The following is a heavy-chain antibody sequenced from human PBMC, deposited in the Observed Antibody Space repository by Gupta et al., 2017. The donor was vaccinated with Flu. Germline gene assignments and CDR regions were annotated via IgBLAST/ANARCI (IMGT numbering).Heavy chain of an antibody. CDR3: ARLLPPYGAPFWEEGFDL. V-gene: IGHV4-39*01. CDR1: SSSTYY. Sequence: SSSTYYWGWIRQPPGKGLEWIGSIYYSGSTYYNPSLKSRVTISVDKSQKQFSLKLSSATAADTAVYYCARLLPPYGAPFWEEGFDLWGQGTMVTVSS. J-gene: IGHJ3*01. D-gene: IGHD4-17*01. CDR2: IYYSGST.